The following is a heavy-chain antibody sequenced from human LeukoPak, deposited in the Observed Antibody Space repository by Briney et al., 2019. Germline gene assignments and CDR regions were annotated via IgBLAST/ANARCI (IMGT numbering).Heavy chain of an antibody. CDR1: GLTFTSYI. CDR2: VSGSGAYI. J-gene: IGHJ6*02. Sequence: PGGSLRLSCATSGLTFTSYIMHWVRQAPGKGLEWVSSVSGSGAYIYYADSVKGRFTISRDNAKNSLSLQMNSLRAEDTAVYYCASRCSRTDCYQSNFGMDVWGRGTTVTVSS. D-gene: IGHD2-2*01. V-gene: IGHV3-21*01. CDR3: ASRCSRTDCYQSNFGMDV.